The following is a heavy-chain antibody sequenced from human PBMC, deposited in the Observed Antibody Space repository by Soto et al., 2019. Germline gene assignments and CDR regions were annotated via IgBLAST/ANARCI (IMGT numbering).Heavy chain of an antibody. J-gene: IGHJ4*02. Sequence: EVPLVESGGGLVKPGGSLRLSCAASGFTFSSYSMNWVRQAPGKGLEWVSSISSSSSYIYYADSVQGRFTISRDNAKNSLYLQMNSLSAEDTAVYYCARDYYDSSGYLASLGYWGQGTLVTVSS. CDR1: GFTFSSYS. CDR3: ARDYYDSSGYLASLGY. CDR2: ISSSSSYI. V-gene: IGHV3-21*01. D-gene: IGHD3-22*01.